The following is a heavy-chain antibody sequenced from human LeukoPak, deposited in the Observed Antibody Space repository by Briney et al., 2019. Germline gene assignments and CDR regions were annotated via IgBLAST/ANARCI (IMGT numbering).Heavy chain of an antibody. Sequence: ASVKVSCKASGGTFSSYAISWVRQAPGQGLEWMGIINPSGGSTSYAQKFQGRVTMTRDTSTSTVYMELSSLRSEDTAVYYCAREAGSSGYYHFDYWGQGTLVTVSS. CDR1: GGTFSSYA. CDR3: AREAGSSGYYHFDY. V-gene: IGHV1-46*01. CDR2: INPSGGST. J-gene: IGHJ4*02. D-gene: IGHD3-22*01.